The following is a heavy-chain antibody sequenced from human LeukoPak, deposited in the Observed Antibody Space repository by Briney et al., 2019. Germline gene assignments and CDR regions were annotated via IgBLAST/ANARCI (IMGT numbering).Heavy chain of an antibody. CDR3: ARDYDFYTPYYYYGMDV. J-gene: IGHJ6*02. CDR1: GFTFNSFW. CDR2: INHSGSR. D-gene: IGHD3-3*01. V-gene: IGHV4-34*01. Sequence: GSLRLSCAAFGFTFNSFWMHWIRQPPGKGLEWIGEINHSGSRNYTPSLKSRVTISVDTSKNQFSLKLSSVTAADTAVYYCARDYDFYTPYYYYGMDVWGQGTTVTVSS.